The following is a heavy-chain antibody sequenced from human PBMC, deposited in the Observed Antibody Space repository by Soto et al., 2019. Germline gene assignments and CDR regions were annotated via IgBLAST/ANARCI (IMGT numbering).Heavy chain of an antibody. J-gene: IGHJ6*02. V-gene: IGHV4-39*01. CDR2: IYYSGST. CDR3: AGLGGGYLYYYYGMDV. Sequence: QLQLQESGPGLVKPSETLSLTCTVSGGSISSSSYYWGWIRQPPGKGLEWIGSIYYSGSTYYNPSLKSRVPISVDTSKNQFSLKLSSVTAADTAVYYCAGLGGGYLYYYYGMDVWGQGTTVTVSS. D-gene: IGHD3-16*01. CDR1: GGSISSSSYY.